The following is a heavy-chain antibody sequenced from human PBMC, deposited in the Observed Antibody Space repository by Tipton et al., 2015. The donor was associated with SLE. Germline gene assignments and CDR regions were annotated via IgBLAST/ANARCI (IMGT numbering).Heavy chain of an antibody. CDR3: AADRSRTTGFDI. J-gene: IGHJ3*02. V-gene: IGHV1-58*02. D-gene: IGHD4-11*01. Sequence: QLVQSGAEVKKPGTSVKVSCKASGFTFSNSTMQWVRQARGLRPEWIGWIVVGSGNTVYAQRFQERVTITRDRSTGAAYMELSSLRAEDTAVYYCAADRSRTTGFDIWGQGTLVTVSS. CDR1: GFTFSNST. CDR2: IVVGSGNT.